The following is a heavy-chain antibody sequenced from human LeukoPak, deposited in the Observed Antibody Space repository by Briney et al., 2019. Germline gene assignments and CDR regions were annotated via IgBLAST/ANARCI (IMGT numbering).Heavy chain of an antibody. CDR2: ISGSGGST. V-gene: IGHV3-23*01. CDR3: ANSGYSYGQYYFDY. Sequence: PGGSLRLSCAASGSTFSSYAMSWVRQAPGKGLEWVSAISGSGGSTYYADSVKGRFTISRDNSKNTLYLQMNSLRAEDTAVYYCANSGYSYGQYYFDYWGQGTLVTVSS. D-gene: IGHD5-18*01. J-gene: IGHJ4*02. CDR1: GSTFSSYA.